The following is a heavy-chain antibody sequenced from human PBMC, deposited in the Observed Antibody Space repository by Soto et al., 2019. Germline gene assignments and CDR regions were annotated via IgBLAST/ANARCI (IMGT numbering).Heavy chain of an antibody. Sequence: QVQLVQSGAEVKKPGASVKVSCKASGYTFSSYDINWVRQATGQGLEWMGWLNPNSGDTGYAQKFQGRVTLTRNTSINPAYIELSSLTSDDTGVYYCATSGGGWHLYWGQGTLVTVSS. CDR3: ATSGGGWHLY. V-gene: IGHV1-8*01. D-gene: IGHD6-19*01. CDR1: GYTFSSYD. J-gene: IGHJ4*02. CDR2: LNPNSGDT.